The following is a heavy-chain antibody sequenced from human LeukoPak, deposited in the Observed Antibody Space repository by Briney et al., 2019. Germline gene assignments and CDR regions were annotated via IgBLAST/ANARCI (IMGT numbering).Heavy chain of an antibody. J-gene: IGHJ4*02. Sequence: SVKVSCKASGYTFTSYGISWVRQAPGQGLEWMGRIIPILGIANYAQKFQGRVTITADKSTSTAYMELSSLRSEDTAVYYCARTRASIAALDCWGQGTLVTVSS. D-gene: IGHD6-13*01. CDR3: ARTRASIAALDC. CDR2: IIPILGIA. CDR1: GYTFTSYG. V-gene: IGHV1-69*04.